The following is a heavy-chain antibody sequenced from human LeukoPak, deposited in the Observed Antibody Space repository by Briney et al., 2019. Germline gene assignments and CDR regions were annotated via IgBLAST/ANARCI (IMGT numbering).Heavy chain of an antibody. V-gene: IGHV1-2*02. D-gene: IGHD6-19*01. Sequence: ASVKVSCKASGYTFTSYYMHWVRQAPGQGLEWMGWINPNSGGTNYAQKFQGRVTMTRDTSISTAYMELSRLRSDDTAVYYCARVVAVAGTRPNYYYYYGMDVWGQGTTVTVSS. CDR3: ARVVAVAGTRPNYYYYYGMDV. J-gene: IGHJ6*02. CDR2: INPNSGGT. CDR1: GYTFTSYY.